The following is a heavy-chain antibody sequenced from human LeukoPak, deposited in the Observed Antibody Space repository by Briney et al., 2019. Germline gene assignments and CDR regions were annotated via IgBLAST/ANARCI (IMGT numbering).Heavy chain of an antibody. CDR3: APSGDGDYVNYFDY. D-gene: IGHD4-17*01. CDR1: GFTFSDYY. CDR2: ISSSGSTI. V-gene: IGHV3-11*01. Sequence: KPGGSLRLSCAASGFTFSDYYMSWIRQAPGKGLEWVSYISSSGSTIYYADSVKGRFTISRDNSKNTLYLQMNSLRAEDTAVYYCAPSGDGDYVNYFDYWGQGTLVTVSS. J-gene: IGHJ4*02.